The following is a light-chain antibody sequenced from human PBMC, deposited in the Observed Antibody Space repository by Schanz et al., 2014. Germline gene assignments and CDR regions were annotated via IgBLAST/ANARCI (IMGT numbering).Light chain of an antibody. J-gene: IGKJ1*01. Sequence: EVVMTQSPATLSVSPGERATLSCRASQSVHRNYLAWHQQKPGQAPRLLIYGTSIRATGIPDRFSGSGSGTDFTLTISRLEPEDSAVYYCQQYGESLWTFGPGTRVEIK. CDR1: QSVHRNY. V-gene: IGKV3-20*01. CDR3: QQYGESLWT. CDR2: GTS.